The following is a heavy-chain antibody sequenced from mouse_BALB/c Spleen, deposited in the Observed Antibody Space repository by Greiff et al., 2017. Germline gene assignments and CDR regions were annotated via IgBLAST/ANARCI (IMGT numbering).Heavy chain of an antibody. CDR1: GYTFTSYY. D-gene: IGHD1-1*01. CDR3: TRRGYYYGSSFAY. J-gene: IGHJ3*01. V-gene: IGHV1S81*02. CDR2: INPSNGGT. Sequence: LMESGAELVKPGASVKLSCKASGYTFTSYYMYWVKQRPGQGLEWIGVINPSNGGTNFNEKFKSKATLTVDKSSSTAYMQLSSLTSEDSAVYYCTRRGYYYGSSFAYWGQGTMVTVSA.